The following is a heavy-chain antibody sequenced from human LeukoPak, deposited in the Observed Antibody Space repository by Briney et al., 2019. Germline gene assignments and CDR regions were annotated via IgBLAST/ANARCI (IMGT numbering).Heavy chain of an antibody. Sequence: PGGSLRLSCAASGFTFSSYAMHWVRQAPGKGLVWVSRINTDGSSTSYADSVKGRFTISRDNAKNTLYLQMNSLRAEDTAVYYCARDWELPTVTNPNWYFDLWGRGTLVTVSS. D-gene: IGHD4-11*01. CDR1: GFTFSSYA. V-gene: IGHV3-74*01. CDR3: ARDWELPTVTNPNWYFDL. CDR2: INTDGSST. J-gene: IGHJ2*01.